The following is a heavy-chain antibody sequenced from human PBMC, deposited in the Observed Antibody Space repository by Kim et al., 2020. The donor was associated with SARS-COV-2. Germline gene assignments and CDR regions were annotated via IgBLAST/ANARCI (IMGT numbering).Heavy chain of an antibody. V-gene: IGHV4-4*02. J-gene: IGHJ6*02. CDR3: ARDRRGGVVVPAAMGFWGMDV. Sequence: SETLSLTCAVSGGSISSSNWWSWVRQPPGKGLEWIGEIYHSGSTNYNPSLKSRVTISVDKSKNQFSLKLSSVTAADTAVYYCARDRRGGVVVPAAMGFWGMDVWGQGTTVTVSS. D-gene: IGHD2-2*01. CDR2: IYHSGST. CDR1: GGSISSSNW.